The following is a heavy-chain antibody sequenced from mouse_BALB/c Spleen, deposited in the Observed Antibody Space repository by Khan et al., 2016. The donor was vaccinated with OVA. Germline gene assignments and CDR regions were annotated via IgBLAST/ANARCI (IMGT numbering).Heavy chain of an antibody. CDR2: IYPGNSDT. J-gene: IGHJ3*01. V-gene: IGHV1-5*01. D-gene: IGHD3-1*01. CDR1: GYIFTSYW. Sequence: EVQLQQSGTVLARPGASVGMSCKASGYIFTSYWILWIKQRPGQGLEWLGAIYPGNSDTNYNQKFKGKAKLTAVTSTSTAYMELSSLTNADSAVYYCTRWGYWFAYWGQGTLVTVSA. CDR3: TRWGYWFAY.